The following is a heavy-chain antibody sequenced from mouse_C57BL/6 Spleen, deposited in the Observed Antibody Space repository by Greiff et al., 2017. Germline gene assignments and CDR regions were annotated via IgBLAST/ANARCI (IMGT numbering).Heavy chain of an antibody. D-gene: IGHD2-4*01. V-gene: IGHV1-64*01. CDR1: GYTFTSYW. CDR2: IHPNSGST. CDR3: ARSLYDYDYFDY. J-gene: IGHJ2*01. Sequence: QVQLQQPGAELVKPGASVKLSCKASGYTFTSYWMRWVKQRPGQGLEWIGMIHPNSGSTNYNEKFKSKATLTVDKSSSTAYMQLSSLTSEDSAVYYCARSLYDYDYFDYWGQGTTLTVSS.